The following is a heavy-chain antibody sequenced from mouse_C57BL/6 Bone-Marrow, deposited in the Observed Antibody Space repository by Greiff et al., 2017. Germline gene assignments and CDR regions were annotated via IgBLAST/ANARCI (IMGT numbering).Heavy chain of an antibody. CDR3: TDDYHYAMDY. Sequence: EVKVEESGGGLVQPGGSMKLSCVASGFTFSNYWLNLVRQSPEQGLELVAQLRLKSDNYATHSAESVKGRFTISRDDSKSSVYLQMNNLRAEDTGIYYCTDDYHYAMDYWGQGTSVTVSS. D-gene: IGHD2-13*01. CDR1: GFTFSNYW. CDR2: LRLKSDNYAT. J-gene: IGHJ4*01. V-gene: IGHV6-3*01.